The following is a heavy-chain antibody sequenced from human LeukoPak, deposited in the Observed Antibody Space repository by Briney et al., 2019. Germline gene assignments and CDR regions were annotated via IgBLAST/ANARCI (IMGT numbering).Heavy chain of an antibody. V-gene: IGHV4-39*02. CDR1: DDSITMYY. CDR3: AREPITSGGNDAFDI. D-gene: IGHD3-16*01. CDR2: IYSTGST. Sequence: PSETLSLTCSVSDDSITMYYWAWIRQPPGKGLEWIGSIYSTGSTYKNPSLKSRVTISIDTSKNQFSLKLNSVTAADTAVFYCAREPITSGGNDAFDIWGQGTMVTVSS. J-gene: IGHJ3*02.